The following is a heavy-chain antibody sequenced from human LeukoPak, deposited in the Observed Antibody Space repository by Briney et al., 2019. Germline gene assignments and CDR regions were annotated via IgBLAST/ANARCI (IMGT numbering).Heavy chain of an antibody. CDR2: IFYTGST. CDR3: ASRRNYYDSSGHYYGFNY. D-gene: IGHD3-22*01. V-gene: IGHV4-61*01. J-gene: IGHJ4*02. CDR1: GASVRSGSYY. Sequence: SETLSLTCTVAGASVRSGSYYWSWIRQSPGKGPEWIGFIFYTGSTNYNPSLKSRVNMEVDTSKNQFSLRLSSVTAADTAVYYCASRRNYYDSSGHYYGFNYWGQGTLVAVSP.